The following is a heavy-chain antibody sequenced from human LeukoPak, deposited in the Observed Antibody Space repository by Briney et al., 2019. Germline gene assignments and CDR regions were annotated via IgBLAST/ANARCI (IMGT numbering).Heavy chain of an antibody. Sequence: GGSLRLSCAASGFTFSSYGMHWVRQAPGKGLEWVAFIRYDGSNKYYADSVKGRFTISRDNAKNSLYLQMNSLRAEDTAVYYCARVRGILTGYVTGWGQGTLVTVSS. CDR2: IRYDGSNK. CDR1: GFTFSSYG. J-gene: IGHJ4*02. D-gene: IGHD3-9*01. CDR3: ARVRGILTGYVTG. V-gene: IGHV3-30*02.